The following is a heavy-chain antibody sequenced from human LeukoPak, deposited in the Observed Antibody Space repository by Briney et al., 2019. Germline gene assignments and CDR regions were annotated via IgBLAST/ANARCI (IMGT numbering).Heavy chain of an antibody. CDR2: ISGSGGSI. Sequence: GGSLRLSCAASGFTFSSYAMSWVRQAPGKGLEWVSAISGSGGSIYYADSVKGRFTISRDNSKNTLYLQMNSLRAEDTAVYYCAKVSGSGGTKYQPFDYWGQGTLVTVSS. V-gene: IGHV3-23*01. CDR1: GFTFSSYA. CDR3: AKVSGSGGTKYQPFDY. D-gene: IGHD2-15*01. J-gene: IGHJ4*02.